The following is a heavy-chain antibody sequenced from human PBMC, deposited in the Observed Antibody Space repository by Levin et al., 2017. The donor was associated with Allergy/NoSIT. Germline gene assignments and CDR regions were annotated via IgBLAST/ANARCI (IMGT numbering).Heavy chain of an antibody. Sequence: SGGSLRLSCAASGFTLSSYSMNWVRQAPGKGLECISYISSSSSAIYYADSVEGRFTISRDNAKNSVYLQMNSLRAEDTAVYYCARDSYGLGQNCWGQGTLVTVSS. V-gene: IGHV3-48*01. CDR2: ISSSSSAI. CDR1: GFTLSSYS. D-gene: IGHD3-16*01. J-gene: IGHJ4*02. CDR3: ARDSYGLGQNC.